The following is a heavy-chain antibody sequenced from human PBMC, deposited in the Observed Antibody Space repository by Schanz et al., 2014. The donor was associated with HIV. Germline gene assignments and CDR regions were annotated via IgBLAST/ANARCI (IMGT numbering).Heavy chain of an antibody. Sequence: EVQLVESGGGLVQPGRSLRLSCATSGFFLDDYAMHWVRQAPGKGLEWVSGISWNSGSKGYAESVKGRFTISRDNAKNSLYLQMNSLRGEDTAVYYCARDRSLGYNSGSIPFDYWGQGTLVTVSS. J-gene: IGHJ4*02. D-gene: IGHD6-19*01. CDR3: ARDRSLGYNSGSIPFDY. CDR2: ISWNSGSK. V-gene: IGHV3-9*01. CDR1: GFFLDDYA.